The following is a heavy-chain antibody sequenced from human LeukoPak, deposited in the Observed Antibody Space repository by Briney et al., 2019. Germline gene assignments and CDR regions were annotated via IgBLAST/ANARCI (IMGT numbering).Heavy chain of an antibody. J-gene: IGHJ4*02. Sequence: GGSLRLSCTVSGFTVSTNSMSWVRQTPGKGLEWVSFIYSGGSTHYSDSVKGRFTISRDNSKNTLYLQMNSLRAEDTAVYYCANFHRSGEGWGQGTLVTVSS. CDR3: ANFHRSGEG. V-gene: IGHV3-53*01. D-gene: IGHD3-16*01. CDR2: IYSGGST. CDR1: GFTVSTNS.